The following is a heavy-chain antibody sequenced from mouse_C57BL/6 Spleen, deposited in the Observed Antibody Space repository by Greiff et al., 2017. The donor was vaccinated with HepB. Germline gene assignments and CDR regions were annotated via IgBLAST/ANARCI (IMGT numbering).Heavy chain of an antibody. J-gene: IGHJ4*01. CDR3: ARCYYGIYYFAMDY. CDR1: GYAFSSSW. V-gene: IGHV1-82*01. D-gene: IGHD2-1*01. Sequence: QVQLKESGPELVKPGASVKISCKASGYAFSSSWMNWVKQRPGKGLEWIGRIYPGDGDTNYNGKFKGKATLTADKSSSTAYMQLSILTSEDSAVYFCARCYYGIYYFAMDYWGKGTSVPVSS. CDR2: IYPGDGDT.